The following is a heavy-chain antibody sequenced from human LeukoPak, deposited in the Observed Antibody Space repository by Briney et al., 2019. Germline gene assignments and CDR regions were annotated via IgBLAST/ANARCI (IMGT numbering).Heavy chain of an antibody. V-gene: IGHV4-34*01. CDR1: GGAFSGYY. CDR2: INHSGST. CDR3: ARGYWFDP. Sequence: SETLSLTCAVYGGAFSGYYWSWIRQPPGKGLEWIGEINHSGSTNYNPSLKSRVTISVDTSKNQFSLKLSSVTAADTAVYYCARGYWFDPWGQGTLVTVSS. J-gene: IGHJ5*02.